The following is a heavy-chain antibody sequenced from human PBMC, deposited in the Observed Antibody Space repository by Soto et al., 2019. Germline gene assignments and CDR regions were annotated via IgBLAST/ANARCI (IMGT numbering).Heavy chain of an antibody. J-gene: IGHJ4*02. CDR2: ISGSGGST. CDR3: AKDRLLAVAGTWGFDY. V-gene: IGHV3-23*01. D-gene: IGHD6-19*01. CDR1: EFTFSSYA. Sequence: EMQLLESGGGLVQPGGSLRLSCAASEFTFSSYAMSWVRQAPGKGLEWVSAISGSGGSTYYADSVKGRFTISRDNSKNTLYLQMNSLRAEDTAVYYCAKDRLLAVAGTWGFDYWGQGTLVTVSS.